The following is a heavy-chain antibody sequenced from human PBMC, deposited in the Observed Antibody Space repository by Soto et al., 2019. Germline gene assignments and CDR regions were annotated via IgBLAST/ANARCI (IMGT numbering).Heavy chain of an antibody. Sequence: ASVKVSCKASGYTFTSYGISWVRQAPGQGLEWMGWISAYNGNTNYAQKLQGRVTMTTDTSTSTAYMELRSLRSDDTAVYYCARDSASTDSSGYMIDYWGQGTLVTVSS. CDR3: ARDSASTDSSGYMIDY. CDR2: ISAYNGNT. CDR1: GYTFTSYG. J-gene: IGHJ4*02. V-gene: IGHV1-18*04. D-gene: IGHD3-22*01.